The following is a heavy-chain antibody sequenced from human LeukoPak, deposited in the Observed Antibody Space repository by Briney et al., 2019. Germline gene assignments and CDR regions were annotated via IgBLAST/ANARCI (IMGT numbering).Heavy chain of an antibody. CDR1: GASISSYY. V-gene: IGHV4-59*12. CDR3: ARDTSEEYQLLYNWFDP. CDR2: IYYSGTA. J-gene: IGHJ5*02. D-gene: IGHD2-2*02. Sequence: PSETLSLTXTVSGASISSYYWSWIRQTPGQGLEWIGYIYYSGTAYYNPSLKSRVTISVDTSKNQFSLKLSSVTAADTAVYYCARDTSEEYQLLYNWFDPWGQGTLVTVSS.